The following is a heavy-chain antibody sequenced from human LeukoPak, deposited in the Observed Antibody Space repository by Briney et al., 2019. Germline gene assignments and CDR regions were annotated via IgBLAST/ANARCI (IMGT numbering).Heavy chain of an antibody. V-gene: IGHV3-23*01. CDR1: GFTFSSYA. CDR3: AKGPSPTTGNDAFDI. Sequence: GGSLRLSCAASGFTFSSYAMSWVRQAPGKGLEWVSTISGSGGSTYYADSVKGRFTISRDNSKNTLYLQMNSLRAEDTAVYYCAKGPSPTTGNDAFDIWGQGTMVTVSS. D-gene: IGHD1-26*01. J-gene: IGHJ3*02. CDR2: ISGSGGST.